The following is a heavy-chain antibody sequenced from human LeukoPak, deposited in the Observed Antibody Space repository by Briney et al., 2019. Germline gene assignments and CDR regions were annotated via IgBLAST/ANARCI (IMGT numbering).Heavy chain of an antibody. J-gene: IGHJ4*02. CDR1: GYSFTSYW. D-gene: IGHD6-19*01. CDR3: ARQIGYSSGWYYFDY. CDR2: IYPGDSDT. V-gene: IGHV5-51*01. Sequence: PGESLKISCKGSGYSFTSYWIGWVRQMPRKGLEWMGIIYPGDSDTRYSPSFQGQVTISADKSISTAYLQWSSLKASDTAMYYCARQIGYSSGWYYFDYWGQGTLVTVSS.